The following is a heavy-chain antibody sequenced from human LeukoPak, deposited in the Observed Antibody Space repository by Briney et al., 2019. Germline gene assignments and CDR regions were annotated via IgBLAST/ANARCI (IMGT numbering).Heavy chain of an antibody. CDR2: ISGSGGSA. D-gene: IGHD5-18*01. Sequence: PGGSLRLSCAASGFTFSSYAMSWVRQAPGKGLEWVSGISGSGGSAYYADSVKGRFTISRDNSKNTLYLQMNSLRAEDTAVYYCAIRGYSYDYSMDVWGQGTTVTVSS. CDR1: GFTFSSYA. J-gene: IGHJ6*02. CDR3: AIRGYSYDYSMDV. V-gene: IGHV3-23*01.